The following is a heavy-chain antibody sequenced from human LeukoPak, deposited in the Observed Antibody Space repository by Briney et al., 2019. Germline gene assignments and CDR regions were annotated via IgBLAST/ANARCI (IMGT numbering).Heavy chain of an antibody. CDR1: GYTFTSYG. Sequence: ASVKVSCKASGYTFTSYGISWVRQAPGQGLEWMGWISAYNGNTNYAQKLQGRVTMTTDTSTSTAYMELRSLRSDDTAVYYCARDPYDSSGYYYELYFQHWGQGTLVTVSS. CDR2: ISAYNGNT. V-gene: IGHV1-18*01. D-gene: IGHD3-22*01. CDR3: ARDPYDSSGYYYELYFQH. J-gene: IGHJ1*01.